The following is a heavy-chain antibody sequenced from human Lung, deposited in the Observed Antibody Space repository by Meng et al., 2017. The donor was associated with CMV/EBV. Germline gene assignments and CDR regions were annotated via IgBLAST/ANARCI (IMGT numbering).Heavy chain of an antibody. CDR1: LCTFSSYA. D-gene: IGHD2-2*01. J-gene: IGHJ6*02. V-gene: IGHV1-69*10. Sequence: SVXVSXISSLCTFSSYAISWVRQAPGQGLDWMGGIIPILGIANYAQKFQGRVTITADKSTSTAYMELSSLRSEDTAVYYCARGACSSTSCYRYYYYGMDVGXQGTXVTVSS. CDR2: IIPILGIA. CDR3: ARGACSSTSCYRYYYYGMDV.